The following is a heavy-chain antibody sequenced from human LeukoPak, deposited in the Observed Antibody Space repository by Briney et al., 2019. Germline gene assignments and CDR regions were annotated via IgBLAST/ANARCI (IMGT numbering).Heavy chain of an antibody. CDR3: AKDPAAYGGQYSFDY. V-gene: IGHV3-23*01. CDR1: GFTFSSYA. Sequence: GGSLRLSCAASGFTFSSYAMSWVRQAPGKGLEWVSAISGSGGSTYYADSVKGRFTISRDNSKNTLYLQMNSLRAEDTAVYDCAKDPAAYGGQYSFDYWGQGTLVTVSS. D-gene: IGHD4/OR15-4a*01. CDR2: ISGSGGST. J-gene: IGHJ4*02.